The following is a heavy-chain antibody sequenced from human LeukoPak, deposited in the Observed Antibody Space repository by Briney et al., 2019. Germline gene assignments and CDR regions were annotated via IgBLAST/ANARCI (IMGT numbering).Heavy chain of an antibody. V-gene: IGHV4-31*03. CDR2: IYYSGST. J-gene: IGHJ3*02. CDR3: ARECHYYDSSGYYYRAFDI. Sequence: SETLSLTCTVSGGSISSGGYYWSWIRQHPGKGLEWIGYIYYSGSTYYNPSLKSRVTISVDTSKNQFSLKLSSVTAADTAVYYCARECHYYDSSGYYYRAFDIWGQGTMVTVSS. D-gene: IGHD3-22*01. CDR1: GGSISSGGYY.